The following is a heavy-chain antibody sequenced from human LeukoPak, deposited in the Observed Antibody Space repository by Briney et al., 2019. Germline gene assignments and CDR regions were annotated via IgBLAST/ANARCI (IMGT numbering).Heavy chain of an antibody. V-gene: IGHV3-30-3*01. CDR3: VRHRAEYCNGDNCYLDY. Sequence: GGSLRLSCAASGFTFSSYAMHWVRQAPGKGLEWVAVISYDGSNKYYADSVKGRFTISRDNAKNSLFLQMNNLRVDDTAVYFCVRHRAEYCNGDNCYLDYWGQGTRVTVSS. D-gene: IGHD2/OR15-2a*01. CDR2: ISYDGSNK. J-gene: IGHJ4*02. CDR1: GFTFSSYA.